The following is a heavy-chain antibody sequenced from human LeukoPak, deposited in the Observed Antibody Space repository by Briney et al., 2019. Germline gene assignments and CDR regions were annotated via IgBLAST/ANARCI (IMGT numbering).Heavy chain of an antibody. D-gene: IGHD3-16*02. CDR1: GGTFVSYA. CDR2: IIPIFGTA. J-gene: IGHJ4*02. V-gene: IGHV1-69*13. CDR3: ARSTLRLGELSPPHFDY. Sequence: SVKVSCKASGGTFVSYAISWVRQAPGQGLEWMGGIIPIFGTANYAQKFQGRVTITADESTSTAYMELSSLRSEDTAVYYCARSTLRLGELSPPHFDYWGQGTLVTVSS.